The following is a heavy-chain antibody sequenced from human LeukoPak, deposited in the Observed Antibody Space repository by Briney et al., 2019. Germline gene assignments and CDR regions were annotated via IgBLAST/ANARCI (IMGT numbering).Heavy chain of an antibody. V-gene: IGHV3-30-3*01. CDR2: ISYNGSNK. J-gene: IGHJ4*02. Sequence: GGSLRLSCAASGFTFSSYAMNWVRQAPGKGLEWVAVISYNGSNKYYADSVKGRFTISRDNAKNSLYVHMNNLRAEDTAVYYCARDVEVRAFDWLLPAPVFDHWGQGALVTVSS. CDR1: GFTFSSYA. CDR3: ARDVEVRAFDWLLPAPVFDH. D-gene: IGHD3-9*01.